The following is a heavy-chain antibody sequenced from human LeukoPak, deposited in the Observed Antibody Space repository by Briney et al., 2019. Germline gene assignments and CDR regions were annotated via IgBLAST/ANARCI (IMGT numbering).Heavy chain of an antibody. J-gene: IGHJ6*03. CDR1: GGTFSSYA. D-gene: IGHD1-26*01. CDR2: IIPIFGTA. Sequence: SVKVSCKASGGTFSSYAISWVRQAPGQGLEWMGGIIPIFGTANYAQKFQGRVAITTDESTSTAYMELSSLRSEDTAVYYCARSGRLAGATHYYYYMDVWGKGTTVTVSS. V-gene: IGHV1-69*05. CDR3: ARSGRLAGATHYYYYMDV.